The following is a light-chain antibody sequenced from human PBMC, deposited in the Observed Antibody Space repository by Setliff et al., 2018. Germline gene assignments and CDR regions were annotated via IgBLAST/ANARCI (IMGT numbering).Light chain of an antibody. CDR1: SSDVGGYNY. CDR3: SSYRDRSDVA. J-gene: IGLJ2*01. CDR2: DVS. Sequence: ALTQPASVSGSPGQSITISCTGTSSDVGGYNYVSWYQQHPGKAPKRIIFDVSHRPSGVSNRFSGSKSGNTASLTISGLQAEDEADYYCSSYRDRSDVAFGGGTK. V-gene: IGLV2-14*03.